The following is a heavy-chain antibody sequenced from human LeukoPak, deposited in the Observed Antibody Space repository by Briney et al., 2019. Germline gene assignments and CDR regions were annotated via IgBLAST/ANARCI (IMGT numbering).Heavy chain of an antibody. J-gene: IGHJ4*02. D-gene: IGHD6-19*01. V-gene: IGHV3-9*03. Sequence: SGGSLRLSCAASGFTFDDYAMHWVRQVPGKGLEWVSGNSWNSAVTGYADSVKGRFTISRDNAKNSLYLQMNSLRAEDMAFYYCAKDRYSSGWYYFDTWGQGTMVTVSS. CDR3: AKDRYSSGWYYFDT. CDR2: NSWNSAVT. CDR1: GFTFDDYA.